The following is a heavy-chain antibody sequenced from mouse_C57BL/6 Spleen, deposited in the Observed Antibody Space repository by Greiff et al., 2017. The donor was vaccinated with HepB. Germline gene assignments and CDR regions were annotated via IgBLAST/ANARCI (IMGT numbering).Heavy chain of an antibody. CDR2: IYPGSGST. V-gene: IGHV1-55*01. CDR3: ARGEFITTVVAGAMDY. D-gene: IGHD1-1*01. Sequence: QVQLQQPGAELVKPGASVKMSCKASGYTFTSYWITWVKQRPGQGLEWIGDIYPGSGSTNYNEKFKSKATLTVDTSSSTAYMQLSSLTSEDSAVYYCARGEFITTVVAGAMDYWGQGTSVTVSS. J-gene: IGHJ4*01. CDR1: GYTFTSYW.